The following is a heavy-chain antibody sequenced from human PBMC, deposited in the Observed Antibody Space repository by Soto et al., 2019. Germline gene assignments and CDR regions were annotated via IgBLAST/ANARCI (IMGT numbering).Heavy chain of an antibody. D-gene: IGHD3-16*02. CDR1: GFTFSSYG. CDR2: IWYDGSNK. J-gene: IGHJ5*02. V-gene: IGHV3-33*01. CDR3: ARDDLEAPLSFDP. Sequence: QVQLVESGGGVVQPGRSLRLSCAASGFTFSSYGMHWVRQAPGKGLEWVAVIWYDGSNKYYADSVKGRFTISRDNSKNTLYLQMNSLRAEYKAVYYCARDDLEAPLSFDPWGQGTLVTVSS.